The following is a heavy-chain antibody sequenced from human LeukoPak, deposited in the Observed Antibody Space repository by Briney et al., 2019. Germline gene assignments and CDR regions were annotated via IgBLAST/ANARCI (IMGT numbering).Heavy chain of an antibody. V-gene: IGHV3-53*04. CDR3: ARVRDAYNHPVVYFDY. Sequence: GGSLRLSCAASGFTVSSDYMSWVRQAPGKGLEWVSVIYSSSITSYADSVKGRFTISRHNSKNTLYLQMNSLRADDTAVYYCARVRDAYNHPVVYFDYWGQGTLVTVSS. D-gene: IGHD5-24*01. CDR2: IYSSSIT. CDR1: GFTVSSDY. J-gene: IGHJ4*02.